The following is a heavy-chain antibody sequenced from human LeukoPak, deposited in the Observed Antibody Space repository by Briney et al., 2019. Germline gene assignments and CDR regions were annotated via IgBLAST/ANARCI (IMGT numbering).Heavy chain of an antibody. CDR2: ISYDGSNK. V-gene: IGHV3-30-3*01. CDR3: ASYDSSGYYAA. J-gene: IGHJ4*02. D-gene: IGHD3-22*01. Sequence: GGSLRLSCAASGFTFSSYAMHWVRQAPGKGLEWVAVISYDGSNKYYADSVRGRFTISRDNSKNTLYLQMNSLRAEATAVYYCASYDSSGYYAAWGQGTLVTVSS. CDR1: GFTFSSYA.